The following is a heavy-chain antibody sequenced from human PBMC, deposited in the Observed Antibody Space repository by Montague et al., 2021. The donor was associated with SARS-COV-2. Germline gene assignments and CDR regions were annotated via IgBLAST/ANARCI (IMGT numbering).Heavy chain of an antibody. CDR2: IYYSGST. CDR3: VTYDSSGYYGPGETMDDAFDI. Sequence: SETLSLTCTVSGGSISSSSYYWGWIRQPPGKGLEWIGSIYYSGSTYYNPSLKSRVTISVDTSKNQFSLKLSSVTAADTAVYYCVTYDSSGYYGPGETMDDAFDIWGQGTMVTVSS. V-gene: IGHV4-39*01. D-gene: IGHD3-22*01. CDR1: GGSISSSSYY. J-gene: IGHJ3*02.